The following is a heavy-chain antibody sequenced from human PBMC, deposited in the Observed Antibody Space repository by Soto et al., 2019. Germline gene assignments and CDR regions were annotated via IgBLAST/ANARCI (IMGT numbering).Heavy chain of an antibody. J-gene: IGHJ4*02. CDR3: ARAAGSSTLIFDY. D-gene: IGHD6-13*01. Sequence: ASVKVSCKASGYTFSSYGISWVRQAPGQGLEWMGWISTHNDNTNYAQKLQGRVTMTTDTSTRTAYMDLRSLRSDDTAFYYCARAAGSSTLIFDYWGQGTLVTVPQ. CDR1: GYTFSSYG. CDR2: ISTHNDNT. V-gene: IGHV1-18*04.